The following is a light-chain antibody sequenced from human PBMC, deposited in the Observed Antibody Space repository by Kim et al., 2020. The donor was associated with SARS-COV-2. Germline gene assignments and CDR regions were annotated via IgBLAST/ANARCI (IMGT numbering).Light chain of an antibody. J-gene: IGLJ1*01. CDR1: SLRSYY. CDR2: GKN. Sequence: SSELTQDPAVSVALGQTVRITCQGDSLRSYYASWYQQKPGQAPVLVIYGKNNWPSGIPDRFSGSSSGNTASLTITGAQAEDEADYYCNSRDSSGNHLKVFGTGTKVTVL. V-gene: IGLV3-19*01. CDR3: NSRDSSGNHLKV.